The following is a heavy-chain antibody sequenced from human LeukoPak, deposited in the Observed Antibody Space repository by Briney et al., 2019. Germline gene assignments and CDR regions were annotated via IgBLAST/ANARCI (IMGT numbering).Heavy chain of an antibody. CDR2: ISGSGGST. V-gene: IGHV3-23*01. CDR3: ARASLLIAVAGQHDAFDI. D-gene: IGHD6-19*01. J-gene: IGHJ3*02. Sequence: PGGSLRLSCAASGFTFSSYVMSWVRQAPGKGLEWVSAISGSGGSTYYADSVKGRFTISRDNSKNTLYLQMNSLRAEDTAVYYCARASLLIAVAGQHDAFDIWGQGTMVTVSS. CDR1: GFTFSSYV.